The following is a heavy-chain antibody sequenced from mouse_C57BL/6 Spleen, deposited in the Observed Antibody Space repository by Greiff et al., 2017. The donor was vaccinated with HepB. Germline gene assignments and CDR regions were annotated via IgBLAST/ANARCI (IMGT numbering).Heavy chain of an antibody. J-gene: IGHJ2*01. CDR3: ASPLTGTYYFDY. CDR1: GYTFTDYN. CDR2: INPNNGGT. D-gene: IGHD4-1*01. V-gene: IGHV1-22*01. Sequence: EVQLQQSGPELVKPGASVKMSCKASGYTFTDYNMHWVKQSHGKSLEWIGYINPNNGGTSYNQKFKGKATLTVNKSSSTAYMELRGLTSEDSAVYYCASPLTGTYYFDYWGQGTTLTVSS.